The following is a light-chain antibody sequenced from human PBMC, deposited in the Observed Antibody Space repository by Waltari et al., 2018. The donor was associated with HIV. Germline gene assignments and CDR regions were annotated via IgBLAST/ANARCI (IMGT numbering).Light chain of an antibody. CDR1: SSDVGGYNS. Sequence: QSALTQPASVSGSPGQSITISCPGTSSDVGGYNSVSWYQQHPGKAPKPMIFYVSNRPSGVSNRFSGSKSGNTASLTISGLQAEDEADYYCSSYTSSSTVVFGGGTKVTVL. CDR3: SSYTSSSTVV. J-gene: IGLJ2*01. V-gene: IGLV2-14*01. CDR2: YVS.